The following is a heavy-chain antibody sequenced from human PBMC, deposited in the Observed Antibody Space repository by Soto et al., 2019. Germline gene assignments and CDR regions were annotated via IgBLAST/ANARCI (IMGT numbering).Heavy chain of an antibody. D-gene: IGHD2-15*01. CDR3: ARRGRGYCSGGSCPHDAFDI. J-gene: IGHJ3*02. CDR2: IDPSDSYT. Sequence: PGESQKISCQGSEYSFTSYWISWVRPLPGKGLELMGRIDPSDSYTNYSPSFQGHVTISADKSISTAYLQWSSLKASDTAMYYCARRGRGYCSGGSCPHDAFDIWGQGTMVTVSS. CDR1: EYSFTSYW. V-gene: IGHV5-10-1*01.